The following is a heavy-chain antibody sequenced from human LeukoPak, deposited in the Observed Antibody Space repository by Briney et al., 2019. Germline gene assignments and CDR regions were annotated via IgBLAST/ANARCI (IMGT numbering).Heavy chain of an antibody. Sequence: GGSLRLSCAASGFTFSSYSMNWVRQAPGKGLEWVSYISSSSSTIYYADSVKGRFTISRDNAKNTLYLQMNSLRAEDTAVYYCARDGYSFGHDFDYWGQGTLVTVSS. CDR3: ARDGYSFGHDFDY. D-gene: IGHD5-18*01. CDR1: GFTFSSYS. CDR2: ISSSSSTI. J-gene: IGHJ4*02. V-gene: IGHV3-48*04.